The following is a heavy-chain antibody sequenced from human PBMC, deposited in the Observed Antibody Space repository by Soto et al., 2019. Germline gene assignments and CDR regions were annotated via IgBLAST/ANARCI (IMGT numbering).Heavy chain of an antibody. J-gene: IGHJ6*02. Sequence: QVQLVESGGGVVQPGRSLRLSCAASGFTFSSYAMHWVRQAPGKGLEWVAVISYDGSNKYYADSVKGRFTISRDNSKNTLDLQMNSLRAEDTAVYYCAGSYGYYYYGMDVWGQGTTVTVSS. CDR2: ISYDGSNK. D-gene: IGHD3-10*01. CDR3: AGSYGYYYYGMDV. CDR1: GFTFSSYA. V-gene: IGHV3-30-3*01.